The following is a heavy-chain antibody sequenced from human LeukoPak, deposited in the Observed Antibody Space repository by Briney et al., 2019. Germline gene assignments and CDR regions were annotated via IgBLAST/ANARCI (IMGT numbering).Heavy chain of an antibody. Sequence: ASVKVSCKASGGTFSSYAISWVRQAPGQGLEWMGGIIPIFGTANYAQKFQGRVTITADESTSTAYMELSSLRSEDTAVYYCARVLNYYDSSGYYLDAYYYGMDVWGQGTTVTVSS. D-gene: IGHD3-22*01. CDR3: ARVLNYYDSSGYYLDAYYYGMDV. CDR2: IIPIFGTA. V-gene: IGHV1-69*13. CDR1: GGTFSSYA. J-gene: IGHJ6*02.